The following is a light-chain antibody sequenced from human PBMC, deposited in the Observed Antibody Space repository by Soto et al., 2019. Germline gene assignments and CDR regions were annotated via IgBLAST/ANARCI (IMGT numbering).Light chain of an antibody. CDR3: QQRSNWPPT. V-gene: IGKV3-11*01. CDR1: QSVSTY. J-gene: IGKJ1*01. CDR2: DAS. Sequence: EIMLTQSPDTLFFSPGNKATLSCRASQSVSTYLAWYQQKPGQPPRLLIYDASNRATGIPARFSGSGSGTDFTLTISSLEPEDFAVYYCQQRSNWPPTFGKGTKV.